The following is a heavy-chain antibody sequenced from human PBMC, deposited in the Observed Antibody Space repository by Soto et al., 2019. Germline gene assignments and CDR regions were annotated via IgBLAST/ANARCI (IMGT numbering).Heavy chain of an antibody. CDR1: GGSISSSSYY. V-gene: IGHV4-39*01. Sequence: QLQLQESGPGLVKPSETLSLTCTVSGGSISSSSYYWDWIRQPPGKGLEYIGSIYYSGSTYYNPSLKSRVTIAVDTSKNQFSLKLSSVTAADTAVYYWARLFSEYYGSGLDYWGQGTLVTVSS. D-gene: IGHD3-10*01. CDR3: ARLFSEYYGSGLDY. CDR2: IYYSGST. J-gene: IGHJ4*02.